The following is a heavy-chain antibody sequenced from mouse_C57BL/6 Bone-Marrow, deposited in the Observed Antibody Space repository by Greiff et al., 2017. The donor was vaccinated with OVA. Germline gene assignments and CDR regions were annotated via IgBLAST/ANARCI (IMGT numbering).Heavy chain of an antibody. CDR3: ARGDYYGSLHYFDY. Sequence: QVQLQQPGAELVKPGASVKMSCKASGYTFTSYWITWVKQRPGQGLEWIGDIYPGSGSTNYNEKFKSKATLTVDTSSSTAYMQLSSLTSEDSAVYYCARGDYYGSLHYFDYWGQGTTLTVSS. V-gene: IGHV1-55*01. J-gene: IGHJ2*01. CDR1: GYTFTSYW. CDR2: IYPGSGST. D-gene: IGHD1-1*01.